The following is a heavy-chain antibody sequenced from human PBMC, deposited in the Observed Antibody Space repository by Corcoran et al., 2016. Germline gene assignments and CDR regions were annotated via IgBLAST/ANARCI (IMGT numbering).Heavy chain of an antibody. CDR1: GGSISSSSYY. CDR3: ARINYYGSAKPGRGMDV. CDR2: IYYSGST. J-gene: IGHJ6*02. D-gene: IGHD3-10*01. Sequence: QLQLQESGPGLVKPSETLSLTCTVSGGSISSSSYYWGWIRQPPGKGLEWIGSIYYSGSTYYNPSLKSRVTISVDTSKNQFSLKLSSVTAADTAVYYCARINYYGSAKPGRGMDVWGQGTTVTVSS. V-gene: IGHV4-39*01.